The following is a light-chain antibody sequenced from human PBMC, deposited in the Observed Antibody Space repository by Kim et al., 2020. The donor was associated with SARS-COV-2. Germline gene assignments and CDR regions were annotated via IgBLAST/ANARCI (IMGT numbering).Light chain of an antibody. J-gene: IGLJ3*02. CDR3: GTWDSSLSVGV. V-gene: IGLV1-51*01. Sequence: GQKVTISCSGSSSNLGNNYVSWYQQLPGTVPKLLIYDNNKRPSGIPDRFSGSKSGTSATLGITGLQTGDEADYYCGTWDSSLSVGVFGGGTQLTVL. CDR2: DNN. CDR1: SSNLGNNY.